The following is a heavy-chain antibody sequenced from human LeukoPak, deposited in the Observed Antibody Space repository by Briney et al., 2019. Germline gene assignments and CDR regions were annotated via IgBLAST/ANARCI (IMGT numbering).Heavy chain of an antibody. D-gene: IGHD2-8*01. V-gene: IGHV3-30*04. CDR2: ISYDGSNK. J-gene: IGHJ4*02. Sequence: HPGGSLRLSCAASGFTFSSYAMHWVCQAPGKGLEWVAVISYDGSNKYYADSVKGRFTISRDNSKNTLYLQMNSLRAEDTAVYYCARDPIIVLMVYALDYWGQGTLVTVSS. CDR3: ARDPIIVLMVYALDY. CDR1: GFTFSSYA.